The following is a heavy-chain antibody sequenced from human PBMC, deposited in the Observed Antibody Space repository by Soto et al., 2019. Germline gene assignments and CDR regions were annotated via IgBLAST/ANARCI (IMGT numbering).Heavy chain of an antibody. CDR3: ARVTAAAKHFDY. V-gene: IGHV4-59*01. CDR1: GGSISSYY. Sequence: SETLSLTCTVSGGSISSYYWSWIRQPPGKGLEWIGYIYYSGSTNYNPSLKSRVTISVDTSKNQFSLKLSSVTAADTAVYYCARVTAAAKHFDYWGQGTLVTVSS. J-gene: IGHJ4*02. CDR2: IYYSGST. D-gene: IGHD6-13*01.